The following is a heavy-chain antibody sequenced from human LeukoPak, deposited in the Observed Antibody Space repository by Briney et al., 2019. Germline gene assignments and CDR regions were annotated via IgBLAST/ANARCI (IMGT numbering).Heavy chain of an antibody. CDR1: GDSIASIDW. D-gene: IGHD6-19*01. CDR2: IYHSGST. V-gene: IGHV4-4*02. J-gene: IGHJ4*02. Sequence: PSGTLSLTCAVSGDSIASIDWWSWVRQPPGKGLEWIGEIYHSGSTNYNPSLKSRVTISVDKSKNQFSLKLSSVTAADTAVYYCARGTVGIAVAGPDGEDYFDYWGQGTLVTVSS. CDR3: ARGTVGIAVAGPDGEDYFDY.